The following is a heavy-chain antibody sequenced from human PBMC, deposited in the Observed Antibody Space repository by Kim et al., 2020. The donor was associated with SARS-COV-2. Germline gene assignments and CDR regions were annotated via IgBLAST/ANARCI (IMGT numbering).Heavy chain of an antibody. V-gene: IGHV4-39*01. Sequence: SETLSLTCTVSGGSISSSSYYWGWIRPRPGLGLVWIGSFYYSRSTYSNPSIKSRVTISVDTSKNQFSLKLSSVTAADTAVYYCARLLPPRGYYYYYYGMDVWGQGTTVTVSS. D-gene: IGHD2-15*01. J-gene: IGHJ6*02. CDR1: GGSISSSSYY. CDR3: ARLLPPRGYYYYYYGMDV. CDR2: FYYSRST.